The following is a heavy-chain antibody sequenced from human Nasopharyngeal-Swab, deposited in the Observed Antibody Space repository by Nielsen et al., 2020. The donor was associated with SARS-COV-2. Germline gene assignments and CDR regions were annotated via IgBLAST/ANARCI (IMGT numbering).Heavy chain of an antibody. Sequence: WIRQPPGKGLEWIGYIYYSGSTNYNPSLKSRVTISVDTSKNQFSLKLSSVTAADTAVYYCARLRNYDSSGYSTYYFDHWGQGTLVTVSS. CDR2: IYYSGST. D-gene: IGHD3-22*01. J-gene: IGHJ4*02. CDR3: ARLRNYDSSGYSTYYFDH. V-gene: IGHV4-61*07.